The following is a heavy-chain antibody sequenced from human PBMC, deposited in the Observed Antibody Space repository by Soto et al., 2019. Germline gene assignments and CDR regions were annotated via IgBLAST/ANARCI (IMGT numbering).Heavy chain of an antibody. CDR3: ATFHGHMDLFDAFYD. CDR1: GFTFSGSA. V-gene: IGHV3-73*01. CDR2: IRSKTNNYAT. J-gene: IGHJ3*01. Sequence: GGSLRLSCATSGFTFSGSAMHWVRQASGKGLEWVGRIRSKTNNYATAYAASVKGRFTISRDDSEKTSYLQMNSLKTEDTAVYDWATFHGHMDLFDAFYDWGQGTMVTV. D-gene: IGHD2-2*03.